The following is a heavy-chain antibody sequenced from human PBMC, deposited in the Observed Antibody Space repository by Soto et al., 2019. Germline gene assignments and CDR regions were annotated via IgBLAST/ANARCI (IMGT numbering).Heavy chain of an antibody. V-gene: IGHV3-30-3*01. Sequence: QVQLVESGGGVVQPGRSLRLSCAASGFTFSSYAMHWVRQAPGKGLEGVAVISYDGSNKYYADSVKGRFTISRDNSKNTLYLHMNSLRAEDTAVYYCARELGYYDILTGYSSRGMDVWGQGTTVTVSS. CDR2: ISYDGSNK. CDR1: GFTFSSYA. D-gene: IGHD3-9*01. J-gene: IGHJ6*02. CDR3: ARELGYYDILTGYSSRGMDV.